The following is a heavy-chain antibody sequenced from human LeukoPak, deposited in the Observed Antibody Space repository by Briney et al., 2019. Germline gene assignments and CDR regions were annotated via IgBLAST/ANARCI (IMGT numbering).Heavy chain of an antibody. D-gene: IGHD3-22*01. J-gene: IGHJ1*01. V-gene: IGHV3-7*05. CDR2: IKRDGSEI. CDR1: GFTLSSNW. Sequence: PGGPLRLSCAASGFTLSSNWMSWVRQAPGKGLEWVANIKRDGSEIHYVDSVKGRFTISRDNAKNSLYLQMNSLRVEDTAVYYCARVDSGYSGYFQDWGQGTLVTVSS. CDR3: ARVDSGYSGYFQD.